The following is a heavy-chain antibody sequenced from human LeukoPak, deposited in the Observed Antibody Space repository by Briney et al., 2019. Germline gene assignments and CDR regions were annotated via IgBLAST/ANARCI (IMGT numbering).Heavy chain of an antibody. CDR2: IRDDGSNK. CDR1: GFTLSSFV. CDR3: AKDGSWLPTPGGYFFDY. D-gene: IGHD3-10*01. Sequence: GGSLTLSRAASGFTLSSFVMHWVRQTPGQGLEWVAFIRDDGSNKYYADSVKGRFTISRDKSKTTLYLQMTSLSAEDTVWYYCAKDGSWLPTPGGYFFDYGGQGTLVTVSS. J-gene: IGHJ4*02. V-gene: IGHV3-30*02.